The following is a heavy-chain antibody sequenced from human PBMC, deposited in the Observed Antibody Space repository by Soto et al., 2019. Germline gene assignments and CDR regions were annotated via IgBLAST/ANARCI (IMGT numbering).Heavy chain of an antibody. V-gene: IGHV4-30-4*01. Sequence: SETLSLTCSVSGDSISNLDFFWAWIRQPPGQALEYIGYIYKSATTYYNPSFESRVAISVDTSKSQFSLNVTSVTAADTAVYFCARGRYCLTGRCFPNWFDSWGQGALVTVSS. J-gene: IGHJ5*01. CDR3: ARGRYCLTGRCFPNWFDS. CDR1: GDSISNLDFF. CDR2: IYKSATT. D-gene: IGHD7-27*01.